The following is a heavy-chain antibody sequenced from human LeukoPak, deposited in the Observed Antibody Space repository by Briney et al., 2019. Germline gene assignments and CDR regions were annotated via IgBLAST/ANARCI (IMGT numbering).Heavy chain of an antibody. V-gene: IGHV4-59*01. CDR2: VYYSGST. J-gene: IGHJ5*02. CDR3: ARDLGSGWYVGWFDP. Sequence: PSETLSLTCTVSGGSISSYYWSWIRQPPGKGLEWIGYVYYSGSTNYNPSLKSRVTISVDTSKNQFSLKLSPVTAADTAVYYCARDLGSGWYVGWFDPWGQGTLVTVSS. D-gene: IGHD6-19*01. CDR1: GGSISSYY.